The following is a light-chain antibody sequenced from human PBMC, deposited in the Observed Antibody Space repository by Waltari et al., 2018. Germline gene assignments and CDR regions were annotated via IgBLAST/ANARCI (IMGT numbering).Light chain of an antibody. CDR2: DVS. J-gene: IGKJ4*01. V-gene: IGKV3-11*01. CDR3: QQRDSWPLT. Sequence: ELVLTQSPATLSLSPGERAALSCRASQNVGSQLAWYQQRPGQAPRLLIDDVSNRATGIPARFSGSGSGTDFTLTISSLEPEDFAGYYCQQRDSWPLTFGGGTKVEIK. CDR1: QNVGSQ.